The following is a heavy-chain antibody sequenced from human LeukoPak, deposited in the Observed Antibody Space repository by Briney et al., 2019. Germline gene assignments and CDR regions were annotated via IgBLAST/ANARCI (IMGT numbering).Heavy chain of an antibody. V-gene: IGHV3-23*01. D-gene: IGHD3-10*01. CDR2: ISGSGGST. CDR3: AKDLLSDVAMVRGGGWFDP. CDR1: GFTFSRYA. Sequence: PGGSLRLSCAASGFTFSRYAMSWVRQAPGKGLEWVSAISGSGGSTYYADSVKGRFTISRDNSKNTLYLQMNSLRAEDTAVYYCAKDLLSDVAMVRGGGWFDPWGQGTLVTVSS. J-gene: IGHJ5*02.